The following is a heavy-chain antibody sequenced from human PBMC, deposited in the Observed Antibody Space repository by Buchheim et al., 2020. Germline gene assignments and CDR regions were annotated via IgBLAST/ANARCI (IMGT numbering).Heavy chain of an antibody. J-gene: IGHJ4*02. CDR3: ARDLFRGFAY. CDR1: GGSISSYY. Sequence: QVQLQESGPGLVKPSETLSLTCTVSGGSISSYYWSWIRQPPGKGLEWIGYIYYSGSTNYNPSLKSRVAISVDTSKNQFSLKLSSVTAADTAVYYCARDLFRGFAYWGQGTL. V-gene: IGHV4-59*01. CDR2: IYYSGST. D-gene: IGHD3-3*01.